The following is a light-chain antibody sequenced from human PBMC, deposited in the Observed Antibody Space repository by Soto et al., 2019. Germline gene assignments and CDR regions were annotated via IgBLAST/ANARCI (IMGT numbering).Light chain of an antibody. CDR2: DAS. J-gene: IGKJ5*01. CDR3: QQYNNWPPIT. V-gene: IGKV3-11*01. Sequence: EMVLTQSPATLSLSPGERATLSCRASQSVSSYLAWYQQKPGQAPRLLIYDASNRATGIPARFSGSGSGTDFTLTISRLEPEDFAVYYCQQYNNWPPITFGQGTRLEIK. CDR1: QSVSSY.